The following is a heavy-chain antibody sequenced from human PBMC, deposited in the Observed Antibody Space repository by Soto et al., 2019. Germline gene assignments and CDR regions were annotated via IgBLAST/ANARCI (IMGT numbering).Heavy chain of an antibody. CDR2: INHSGST. V-gene: IGHV4-34*01. Sequence: SETLSLTCAVYGGSFSGYYWSWIRQPPGKGLEWIGEINHSGSTNYNPSLKSRVTISVDTSKNQFSLKLSSVTAADTAVYYCARTLKKYSSSSLGWDIWGQGTMVTVSS. J-gene: IGHJ3*02. CDR3: ARTLKKYSSSSLGWDI. CDR1: GGSFSGYY. D-gene: IGHD6-13*01.